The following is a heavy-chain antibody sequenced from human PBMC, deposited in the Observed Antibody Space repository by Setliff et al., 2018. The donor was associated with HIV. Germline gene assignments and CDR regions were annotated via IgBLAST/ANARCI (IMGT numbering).Heavy chain of an antibody. CDR1: GYSFSSYE. Sequence: GGSLRLSCAGSGYSFSSYEMNWVRQGPGKGLEWVSYISGSSSITHYADSVKGRFTISRDNSNNTLSLQMSSLRAEDTAVYYCATEGPSETPDAFDIWGQGTMVTVSS. V-gene: IGHV3-48*03. CDR2: ISGSSSIT. J-gene: IGHJ3*02. CDR3: ATEGPSETPDAFDI.